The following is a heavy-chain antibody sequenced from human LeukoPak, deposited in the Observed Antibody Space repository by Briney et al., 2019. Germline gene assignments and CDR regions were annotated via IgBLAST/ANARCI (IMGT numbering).Heavy chain of an antibody. CDR3: ARDASWVRLGSSWEGLIGY. D-gene: IGHD6-13*01. J-gene: IGHJ4*02. V-gene: IGHV1-18*01. Sequence: ASVKVSCKASGYTFSSYGISWVRQAPGQGLEWMGWISAYNGNTDYAHKFQGRVTMTTDTSTNTAYMELRSLKSDDTAVYYCARDASWVRLGSSWEGLIGYWGQGTLVTVSS. CDR1: GYTFSSYG. CDR2: ISAYNGNT.